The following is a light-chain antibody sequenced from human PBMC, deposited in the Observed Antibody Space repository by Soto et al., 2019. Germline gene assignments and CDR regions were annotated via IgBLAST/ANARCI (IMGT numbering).Light chain of an antibody. CDR1: QSVSSN. CDR3: QQYNSWPPLT. CDR2: GAS. J-gene: IGKJ4*01. Sequence: EIVMTQSPATLSVSPGERATLSCRASQSVSSNLAWYQQKPGQAPRLLIYGASTRATGIPARFSGSGSGTEFTLTISSLQSEDCAVYYCQQYNSWPPLTFGGGTEVEIK. V-gene: IGKV3-15*01.